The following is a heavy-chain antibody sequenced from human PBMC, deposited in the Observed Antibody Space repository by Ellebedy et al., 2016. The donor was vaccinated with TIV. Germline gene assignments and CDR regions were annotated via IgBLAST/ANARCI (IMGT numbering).Heavy chain of an antibody. J-gene: IGHJ4*02. CDR2: IHYSGNT. D-gene: IGHD2-21*02. CDR1: GDSIRGYY. CDR3: ARFAYCGGHCWYYFDS. V-gene: IGHV4-59*01. Sequence: MPSETLSLTCTVSGDSIRGYYWSWIRQPPGKGLEWIGYIHYSGNTNYNPSLNSQVTISVDTSRNQFSLRLTSVTAADTAIYYCARFAYCGGHCWYYFDSWGQGTLVTVSS.